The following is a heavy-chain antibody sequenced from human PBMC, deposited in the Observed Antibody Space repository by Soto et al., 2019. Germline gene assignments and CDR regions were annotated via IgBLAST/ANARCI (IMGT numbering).Heavy chain of an antibody. Sequence: GVSLRLSRAASGFTFSNAWMNGVRQASGTGLEWVGRIKSKTDGGTTDYAAPVKGRFTISRDDSKNTLYLQMNSLKTEDTTVYYCSIELLGSSYSYLDYWGQAALVTVCS. CDR1: GFTFSNAW. CDR2: IKSKTDGGTT. CDR3: SIELLGSSYSYLDY. D-gene: IGHD6-6*01. J-gene: IGHJ4*02. V-gene: IGHV3-15*07.